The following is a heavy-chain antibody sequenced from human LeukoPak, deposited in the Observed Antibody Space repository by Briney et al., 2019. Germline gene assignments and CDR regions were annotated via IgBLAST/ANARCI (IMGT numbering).Heavy chain of an antibody. Sequence: PSETLSLTCAVYGGSFSGYYWSWIRQPPGKGLEWIWEINHSGSTNYNPSLKGRVTISVDTSKNQFSPKLSSVTAADTAVYYCARVWAILTGYWDIDYWGQGTLVTVSS. CDR3: ARVWAILTGYWDIDY. J-gene: IGHJ4*02. D-gene: IGHD3-9*01. CDR2: INHSGST. V-gene: IGHV4-34*01. CDR1: GGSFSGYY.